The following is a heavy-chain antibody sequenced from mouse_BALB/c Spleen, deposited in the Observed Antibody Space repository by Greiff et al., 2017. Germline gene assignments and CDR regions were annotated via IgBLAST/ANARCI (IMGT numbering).Heavy chain of an antibody. J-gene: IGHJ1*01. CDR1: GFSLTSYG. D-gene: IGHD1-1*01. CDR2: IWSGGST. V-gene: IGHV2-2*02. CDR3: ARNENLHYYSSRAWYFDV. Sequence: VMLVESGPGLVQPSQSLSITCTVSGFSLTSYGVHWVRQSPGKGLEWLGVIWSGGSTDYNAAFISRLSISKDNSKSQVFFKMNSLQANDTAIYYCARNENLHYYSSRAWYFDVSGAENTGTVSS.